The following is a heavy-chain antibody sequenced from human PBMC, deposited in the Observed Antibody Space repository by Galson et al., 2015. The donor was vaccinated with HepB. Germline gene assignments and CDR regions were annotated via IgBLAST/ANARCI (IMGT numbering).Heavy chain of an antibody. CDR2: INPSGGST. Sequence: SVKVSCKASGYTFTSYYMHWVRQAPGQGLEWMGIINPSGGSTSYAQKFQGRVTMTRDTSTSTVYMELSSLRSEDTAVYYCARDLEVVPAAGAFDIWGQGTMVTVSS. J-gene: IGHJ3*02. CDR3: ARDLEVVPAAGAFDI. D-gene: IGHD2-2*01. CDR1: GYTFTSYY. V-gene: IGHV1-46*01.